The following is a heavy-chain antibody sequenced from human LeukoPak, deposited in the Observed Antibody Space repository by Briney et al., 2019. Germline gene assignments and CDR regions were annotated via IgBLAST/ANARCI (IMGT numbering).Heavy chain of an antibody. Sequence: SQTLSLTCTVSGGSISSGSYFWSWIRQHPGKGLEWIGYIHYSGGTYNNPSLKSRVTISVDTSKNQLSLKLSSVTAADTAAYYCARDGCSGPSCHGNWFDPWGQGTLVTVSS. CDR2: IHYSGGT. J-gene: IGHJ5*02. CDR1: GGSISSGSYF. CDR3: ARDGCSGPSCHGNWFDP. V-gene: IGHV4-31*03. D-gene: IGHD2-2*01.